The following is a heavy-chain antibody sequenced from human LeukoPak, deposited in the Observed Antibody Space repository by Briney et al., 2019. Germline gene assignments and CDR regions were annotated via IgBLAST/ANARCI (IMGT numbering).Heavy chain of an antibody. CDR1: GGSISSSSYS. V-gene: IGHV4-39*01. Sequence: SETLSLTCTVSGGSISSSSYSWGWIRQPPGKGLEWIGTIYYSGSTYNNPSLKSRVTISVDTSKNQFSLKLSSVTAADTAVYYCARAAMVKYYFDYWGQGTLVTVSS. CDR3: ARAAMVKYYFDY. CDR2: IYYSGST. D-gene: IGHD5-18*01. J-gene: IGHJ4*02.